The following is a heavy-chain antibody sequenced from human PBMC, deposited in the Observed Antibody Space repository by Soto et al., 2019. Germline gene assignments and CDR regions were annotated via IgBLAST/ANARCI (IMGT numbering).Heavy chain of an antibody. Sequence: EWVMMFCTGCGYSFTRYWIGLVRQMPGKGLEWMGIIYPGDSGTRYSPSFQGQVTISADKSISTAYLQWSSLKASDTAMSYCATLRSPAAGVFGYFDYWGQGTPVTVYS. J-gene: IGHJ4*02. CDR1: GYSFTRYW. V-gene: IGHV5-51*01. CDR2: IYPGDSGT. CDR3: ATLRSPAAGVFGYFDY. D-gene: IGHD6-13*01.